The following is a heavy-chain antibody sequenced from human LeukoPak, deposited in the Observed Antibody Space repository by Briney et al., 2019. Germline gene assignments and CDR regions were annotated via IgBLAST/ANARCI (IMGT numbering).Heavy chain of an antibody. CDR2: VNHSGST. D-gene: IGHD6-13*01. V-gene: IGHV4-34*01. J-gene: IGHJ5*02. CDR1: GGSFSGYY. Sequence: SETLSLTCAVYGGSFSGYYWGWVRQPPGKGLEWIGEVNHSGSTNYNPSLKSRVTMSVDTSKNQFSLKVSSVTAADTAVYYCARALHYSSSSGQNLWGQGTLVTVSS. CDR3: ARALHYSSSSGQNL.